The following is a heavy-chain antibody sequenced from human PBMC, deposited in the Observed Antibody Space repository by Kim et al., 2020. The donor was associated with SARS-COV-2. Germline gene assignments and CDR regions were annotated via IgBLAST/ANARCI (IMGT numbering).Heavy chain of an antibody. J-gene: IGHJ4*02. Sequence: AQKLQGRVTMTTDTATSTAYMELRSLRSDDTAVYYCARDHSSIAARGDYWGQGTLVTVSS. D-gene: IGHD6-6*01. V-gene: IGHV1-18*01. CDR3: ARDHSSIAARGDY.